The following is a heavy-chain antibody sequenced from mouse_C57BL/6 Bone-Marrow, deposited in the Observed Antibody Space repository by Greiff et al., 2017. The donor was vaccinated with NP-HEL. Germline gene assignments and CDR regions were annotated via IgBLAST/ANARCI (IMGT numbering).Heavy chain of an antibody. CDR1: GFSFNTYA. CDR2: IRSKSNNYAT. Sequence: EVQGVESGGGLVQPKGSLKLSCAASGFSFNTYAMNWVRQAPGKGLEWVARIRSKSNNYATYYADSVKDRFTISRDDSESMLYLQMNNLKTEDTAMYYCVRQDSSGYAAYWGQGTLVTVSA. D-gene: IGHD3-2*02. CDR3: VRQDSSGYAAY. J-gene: IGHJ3*01. V-gene: IGHV10-1*01.